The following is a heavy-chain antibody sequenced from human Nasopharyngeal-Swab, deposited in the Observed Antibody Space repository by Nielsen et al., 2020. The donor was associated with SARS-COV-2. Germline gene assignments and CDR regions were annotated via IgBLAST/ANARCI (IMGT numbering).Heavy chain of an antibody. D-gene: IGHD6-13*01. CDR1: GFTFSSYA. Sequence: GESLKISCAASGFTFSSYAMSWVRQAPGKGLEWVSAISGSGGSTYYADSVKGRFTISRDNSKNTLYLQMNSLRAEDTAVYYCARDHGSSWYRFFDYWGQGTLVTVSS. CDR2: ISGSGGST. V-gene: IGHV3-23*01. J-gene: IGHJ4*02. CDR3: ARDHGSSWYRFFDY.